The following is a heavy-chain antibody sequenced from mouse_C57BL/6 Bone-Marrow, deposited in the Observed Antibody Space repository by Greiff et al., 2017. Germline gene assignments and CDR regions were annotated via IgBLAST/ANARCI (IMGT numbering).Heavy chain of an antibody. CDR3: ASSPITTVVATDAKDY. D-gene: IGHD1-1*01. CDR1: GYTFTIYW. Sequence: QVQLQQPGAELVKPGASVKMSCKASGYTFTIYWITWVKQRPGQGLEWIGDIYPGSGSTNYNEKLKSKATLTVDTSSSTAYMQLSSLTSEDSAVYYCASSPITTVVATDAKDYWGQGTSVTVSS. V-gene: IGHV1-55*01. CDR2: IYPGSGST. J-gene: IGHJ4*01.